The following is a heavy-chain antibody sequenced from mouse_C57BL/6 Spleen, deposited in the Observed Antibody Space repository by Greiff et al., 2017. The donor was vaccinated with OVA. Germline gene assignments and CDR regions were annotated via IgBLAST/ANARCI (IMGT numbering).Heavy chain of an antibody. D-gene: IGHD1-1*01. Sequence: VQLQQSGPGLVKPGASVKIPCKASGYTFTDYNMDWVKQSHGKSLEWIGDINPNNGGTIYNQKFKGKATLTVDKSSSTAYMELRSLTSEDTAVYYCAIVATDAMDYWGQGTSVTVSS. CDR1: GYTFTDYN. CDR3: AIVATDAMDY. CDR2: INPNNGGT. V-gene: IGHV1-18*01. J-gene: IGHJ4*01.